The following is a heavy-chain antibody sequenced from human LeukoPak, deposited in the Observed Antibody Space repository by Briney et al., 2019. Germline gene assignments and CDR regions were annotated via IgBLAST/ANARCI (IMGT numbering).Heavy chain of an antibody. J-gene: IGHJ3*02. D-gene: IGHD3-22*01. V-gene: IGHV3-9*01. CDR1: GFTFNDHA. Sequence: GGSPRLSCAASGFTFNDHASYWARQAPGKGLEWVSGINWNSDNIGYADSVKGRFTISRDDAKKSLFLQMNSLRTEDTALYYCARASYYYDTTGLGAVDIWGQGTMVTVSS. CDR2: INWNSDNI. CDR3: ARASYYYDTTGLGAVDI.